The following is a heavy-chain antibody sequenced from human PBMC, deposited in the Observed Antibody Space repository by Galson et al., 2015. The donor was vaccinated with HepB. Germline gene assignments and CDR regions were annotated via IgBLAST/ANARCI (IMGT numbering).Heavy chain of an antibody. D-gene: IGHD3-16*01. V-gene: IGHV3-7*04. CDR2: IKQDGSEK. CDR1: GFTFSTYW. CDR3: ARGLGGY. Sequence: SLRLSCAVSGFTFSTYWMSWVRQAPGKGLEWVANIKQDGSEKYYVDSVKGRFTISRDNAKNSLYLQMNSLRGEDTAVYYCARGLGGYWGQGTLVTISS. J-gene: IGHJ4*02.